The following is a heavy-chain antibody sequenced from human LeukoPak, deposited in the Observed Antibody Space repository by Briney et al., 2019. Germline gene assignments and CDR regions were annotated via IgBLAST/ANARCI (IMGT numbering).Heavy chain of an antibody. CDR3: ARDGQQLGHEY. D-gene: IGHD7-27*01. V-gene: IGHV4-4*02. J-gene: IGHJ4*02. CDR1: GGSISSSYW. Sequence: SGTLSLTCAVSGGSISSSYWWSWVRQPPGKGLEWIGESYHSGNTNYNPSLKSRVTISVDESKNHFSLKLSSVTAADTAVYYCARDGQQLGHEYWGQGTLVTVSS. CDR2: SYHSGNT.